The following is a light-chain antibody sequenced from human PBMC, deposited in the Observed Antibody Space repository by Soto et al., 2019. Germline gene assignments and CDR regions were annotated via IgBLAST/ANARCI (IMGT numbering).Light chain of an antibody. J-gene: IGLJ1*01. CDR2: HVS. Sequence: QSALTQPASVSGSPGQSITISCTGTSSDVGGYKYVSWYQQHPGKAPKLMIYHVSDRPSGVSNRFSGSKSGNTASLTISGLQAEDEADYYCSSYTSSSSYVFGTGTKLTVL. CDR1: SSDVGGYKY. V-gene: IGLV2-14*01. CDR3: SSYTSSSSYV.